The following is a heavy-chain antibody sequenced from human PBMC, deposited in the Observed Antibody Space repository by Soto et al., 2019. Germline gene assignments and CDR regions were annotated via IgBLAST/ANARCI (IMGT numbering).Heavy chain of an antibody. J-gene: IGHJ6*01. CDR3: ARDSAVTTAYYYGMDV. V-gene: IGHV3-30-3*01. D-gene: IGHD4-17*01. CDR2: ISYDGSNK. CDR1: GFTFSSYA. Sequence: QVQLVESGGGVVQPGRSLRLSCAASGFTFSSYAMHWVRQAPGKGLEWVAVISYDGSNKYYADSVKGRFTISRDNSKNTLYLQMNSLRAEDTAVYYCARDSAVTTAYYYGMDVW.